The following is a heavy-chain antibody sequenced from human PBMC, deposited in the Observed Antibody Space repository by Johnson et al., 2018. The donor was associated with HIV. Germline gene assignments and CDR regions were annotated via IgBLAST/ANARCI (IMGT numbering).Heavy chain of an antibody. V-gene: IGHV3-30*02. D-gene: IGHD3-22*01. Sequence: QVLLVESGGGVVQPGGSLRLSCAASGFTFSSYGMHWVRQAPGKGLEWVAFIRYDGSNKYYADSVKGRFTISRDNSKDTLYLQMHSLRPEDTALYYCARGNITMIVGTSYAFDIWGQGTMVTVS. J-gene: IGHJ3*02. CDR1: GFTFSSYG. CDR2: IRYDGSNK. CDR3: ARGNITMIVGTSYAFDI.